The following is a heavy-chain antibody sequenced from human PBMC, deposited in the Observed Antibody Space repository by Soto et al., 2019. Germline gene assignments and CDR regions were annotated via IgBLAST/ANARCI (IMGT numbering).Heavy chain of an antibody. CDR3: ARDDTQELFDF. Sequence: SETLSLTCSVSTGSMRTYYWTWIRQSPGKGLEWIGQISHTGRTKYNPSLESRVTISVDTSRTQFSLKLTSVTAADTALYYCARDDTQELFDFWGQGTLVTVSA. V-gene: IGHV4-59*01. CDR1: TGSMRTYY. CDR2: ISHTGRT. J-gene: IGHJ4*02. D-gene: IGHD1-7*01.